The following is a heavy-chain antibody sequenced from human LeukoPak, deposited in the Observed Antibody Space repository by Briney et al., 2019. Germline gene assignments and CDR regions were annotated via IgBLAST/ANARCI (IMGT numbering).Heavy chain of an antibody. CDR2: INPSGGST. V-gene: IGHV1-46*01. CDR1: GYTFTSYY. Sequence: ASVKASCKASGYTFTSYYMHWVRQAPGQGLEWMGIINPSGGSTSYAQKFQGRVTMTRDTSTSTVYMELSSLRSEDTAVYYCASPTVTTGAFDIWGQGTMVTVSS. D-gene: IGHD4-17*01. J-gene: IGHJ3*02. CDR3: ASPTVTTGAFDI.